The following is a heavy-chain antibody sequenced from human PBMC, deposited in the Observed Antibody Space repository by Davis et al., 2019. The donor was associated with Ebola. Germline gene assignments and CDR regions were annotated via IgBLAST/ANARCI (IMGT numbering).Heavy chain of an antibody. CDR2: IHNDGRT. CDR3: ARAGSSAWTLTDY. Sequence: GESLKISCAASGFTVGSYYGNWVCQAPGKGLEWVSVIHNDGRTFYADSVKGRFTISRDNSKITLYLQMNSLKPEDTAVYYCARAGSSAWTLTDYWGQGTLVTVSS. CDR1: GFTVGSYY. V-gene: IGHV3-53*05. J-gene: IGHJ4*02. D-gene: IGHD6-19*01.